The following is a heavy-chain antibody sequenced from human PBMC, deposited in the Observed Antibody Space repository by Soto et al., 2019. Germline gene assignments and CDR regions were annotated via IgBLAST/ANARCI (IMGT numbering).Heavy chain of an antibody. V-gene: IGHV3-23*01. CDR3: AKVNDDSSGYPLWYYGMDV. CDR2: ISGSGFKK. CDR1: GFIFENFG. J-gene: IGHJ6*02. D-gene: IGHD3-22*01. Sequence: PGGSLRLSCAASGFIFENFGMSWVRQAPGKGLEWISSISGSGFKKYYADSVKGRFTISRDNSKNTLYLQMNSLRAEDTAVYYCAKVNDDSSGYPLWYYGMDVWGQGTTVTVSS.